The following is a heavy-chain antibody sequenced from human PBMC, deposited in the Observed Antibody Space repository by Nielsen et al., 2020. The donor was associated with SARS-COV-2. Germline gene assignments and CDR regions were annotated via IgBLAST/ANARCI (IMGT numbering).Heavy chain of an antibody. J-gene: IGHJ4*02. D-gene: IGHD3-3*01. Sequence: SETLSLTCTVSGDSVTSGSYFWSWIRQPPGKELEWIGYIYDSGNTNYNPSLKSRVTISVDTSRNQFSLKLTSVTAADTAVYYCARGSDEGLALWGQGTLVTVSS. CDR3: ARGSDEGLAL. V-gene: IGHV4-61*01. CDR1: GDSVTSGSYF. CDR2: IYDSGNT.